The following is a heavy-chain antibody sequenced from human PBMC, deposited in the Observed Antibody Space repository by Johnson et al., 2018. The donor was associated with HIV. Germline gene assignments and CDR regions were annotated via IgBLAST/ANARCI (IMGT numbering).Heavy chain of an antibody. CDR2: ISWDGGST. J-gene: IGHJ3*02. D-gene: IGHD2-21*01. CDR1: GFTFDDYA. V-gene: IGHV3-43D*03. Sequence: VQLVESGGVVVQPGGSLRLSCAASGFTFDDYAMHWVRQAPGKGLEWVSLISWDGGSTYYADSVKGRFTISRDNSKNSLYLQMNSLRTEDSGVYYCAKAYCPGCDAFEIWGQGTMVTVSS. CDR3: AKAYCPGCDAFEI.